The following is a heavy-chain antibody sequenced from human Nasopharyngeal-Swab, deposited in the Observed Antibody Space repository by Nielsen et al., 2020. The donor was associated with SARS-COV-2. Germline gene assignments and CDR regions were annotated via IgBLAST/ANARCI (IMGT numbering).Heavy chain of an antibody. CDR2: INHNGST. D-gene: IGHD2-2*01. V-gene: IGHV4-34*01. CDR3: ARASKDIVVVPAAELDY. CDR1: GGSFSVYY. J-gene: IGHJ4*02. Sequence: SQTLSLTCAVYGGSFSVYYWSWIRQPPGKGLEWIGEINHNGSTNYNPSLKSRVTISVDTSKNQFSLKLSSVTAADTAVYYCARASKDIVVVPAAELDYWGQGTLVTVSS.